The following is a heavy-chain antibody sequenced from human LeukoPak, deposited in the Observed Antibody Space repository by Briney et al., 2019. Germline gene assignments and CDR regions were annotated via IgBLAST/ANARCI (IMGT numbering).Heavy chain of an antibody. D-gene: IGHD3-9*01. V-gene: IGHV3-30-3*01. Sequence: GGSLRLSCAASGFTFSSYAMHWVRQAPGKGLEWVAVISYDGSNKYYADSVKGRFTISRDNSKNTLSLQMNSLRAEDTAVYYCARSRDFDWLLSSDYWGQGTLVTVSS. CDR3: ARSRDFDWLLSSDY. J-gene: IGHJ4*02. CDR2: ISYDGSNK. CDR1: GFTFSSYA.